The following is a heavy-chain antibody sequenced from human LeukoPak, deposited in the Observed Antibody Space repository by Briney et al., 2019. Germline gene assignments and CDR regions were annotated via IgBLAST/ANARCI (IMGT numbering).Heavy chain of an antibody. CDR3: ARDPHYYDSSGSFDY. CDR2: INSDGSST. D-gene: IGHD3-22*01. J-gene: IGHJ4*02. Sequence: GGSLRLSCAASGFTFSNAWMTWVRQAPGKGLVWVSRINSDGSSTSYADSVRGRFTISRDNAKNTLYLQMNSLRAEDTAVYYCARDPHYYDSSGSFDYWGQGTLVTVSS. V-gene: IGHV3-74*01. CDR1: GFTFSNAW.